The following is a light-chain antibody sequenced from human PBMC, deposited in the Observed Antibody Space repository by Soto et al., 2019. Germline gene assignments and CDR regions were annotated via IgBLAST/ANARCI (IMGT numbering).Light chain of an antibody. CDR1: QSISNW. V-gene: IGKV1-5*03. CDR3: QQYNNWPPIT. CDR2: KAS. J-gene: IGKJ5*01. Sequence: DIQMTQSPSTLSASVGDRVTITCRASQSISNWLAWYQQKPGKAPKLLIYKASSLESGVPSRFSGSGSGTEFTLTISSLQSEDFAVYYCQQYNNWPPITFGQGTRPEIK.